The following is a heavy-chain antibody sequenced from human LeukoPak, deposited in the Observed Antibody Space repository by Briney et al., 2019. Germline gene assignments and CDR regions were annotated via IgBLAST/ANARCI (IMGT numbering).Heavy chain of an antibody. CDR1: GGSISSYY. CDR3: ASVEAGYSSSWYAIDY. J-gene: IGHJ4*02. Sequence: SETLSLTCTVSGGSISSYYWSRIRQPPGKGLEWIGYIYYSGSTNYNPSLKSRVTISVDTSKNQFSLKLSSVTAADTAVYYCASVEAGYSSSWYAIDYWGQGTLVTVSS. CDR2: IYYSGST. V-gene: IGHV4-59*01. D-gene: IGHD6-13*01.